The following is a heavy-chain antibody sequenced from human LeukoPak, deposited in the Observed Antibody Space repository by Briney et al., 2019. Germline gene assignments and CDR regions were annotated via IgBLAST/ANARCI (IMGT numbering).Heavy chain of an antibody. V-gene: IGHV1-46*01. Sequence: VIFNLSGRSTKYAQKLQGRVSITRDTPTSTVYMELSSLRSEDTAVYYCARGDSSGPQVYWGQGTLVTVSS. J-gene: IGHJ4*02. CDR3: ARGDSSGPQVY. D-gene: IGHD3-22*01. CDR2: FNLSGRST.